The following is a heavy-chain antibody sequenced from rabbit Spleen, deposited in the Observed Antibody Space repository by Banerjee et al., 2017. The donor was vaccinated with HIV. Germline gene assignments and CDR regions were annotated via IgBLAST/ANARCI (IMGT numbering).Heavy chain of an antibody. CDR1: GIDFSNYNF. V-gene: IGHV1S43*01. CDR3: ARGRDVDSSGYPYKL. J-gene: IGHJ4*01. Sequence: QEQLEESGGGLVQPGASLTLTCKASGIDFSNYNFMCWVRQAPGKGLEWIACIDTGSRDFTYYASWAKGRFTISRSTSLNTVDLKVTSLTVADTATYFCARGRDVDSSGYPYKLWGPGTLVTVS. CDR2: IDTGSRDFT. D-gene: IGHD1-1*01.